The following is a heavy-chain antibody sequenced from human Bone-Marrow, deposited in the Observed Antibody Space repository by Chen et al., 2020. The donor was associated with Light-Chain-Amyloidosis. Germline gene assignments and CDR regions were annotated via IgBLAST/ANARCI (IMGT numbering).Heavy chain of an antibody. CDR2: IIPSLGTA. V-gene: IGHV1-69*01. CDR3: AEGRYSNLDY. D-gene: IGHD4-4*01. Sequence: QALLVQSGAEVKKPGSSVKVSCKASGGPFSTCAINWVRQAPGQGLEWMGRIIPSLGTASYAQKFQGRVTIAADESTSTVYMELSSLRFEDTAVYYCAEGRYSNLDYWGQGTLVTVSS. J-gene: IGHJ4*02. CDR1: GGPFSTCA.